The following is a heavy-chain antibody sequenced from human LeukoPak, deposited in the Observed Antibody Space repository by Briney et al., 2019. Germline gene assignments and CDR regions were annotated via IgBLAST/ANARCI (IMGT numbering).Heavy chain of an antibody. CDR3: AIEYYYDSSGYCYFDY. V-gene: IGHV1-2*02. Sequence: GASVKVSCKASGYTFTGYCMHWVRQAPGQGLEWMGWINPNSGGTNYAQKFQGRVTMTRDTSISTAYMELSRLRSDDTAVYYCAIEYYYDSSGYCYFDYWGQGTLVTVSS. CDR2: INPNSGGT. D-gene: IGHD3-22*01. J-gene: IGHJ4*02. CDR1: GYTFTGYC.